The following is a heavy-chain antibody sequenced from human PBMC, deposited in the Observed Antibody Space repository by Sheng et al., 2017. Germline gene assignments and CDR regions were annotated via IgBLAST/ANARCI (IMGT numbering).Heavy chain of an antibody. D-gene: IGHD2-21*02. Sequence: QVQLVQSGAEVKKPGSSVKVSCKASGGTFSSYAISWVRQAPGQGLEWMGGIIPIFGTANYAQKFQGRVTITADESTSTAYMELSSLRSEDTAVYYCARPRGAYCGGDCYDDAFDIWGQGTMVTVSS. J-gene: IGHJ3*02. V-gene: IGHV1-69*13. CDR3: ARPRGAYCGGDCYDDAFDI. CDR1: GGTFSSYA. CDR2: IIPIFGTA.